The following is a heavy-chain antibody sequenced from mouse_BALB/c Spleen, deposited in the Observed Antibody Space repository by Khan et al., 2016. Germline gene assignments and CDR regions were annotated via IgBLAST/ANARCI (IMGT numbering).Heavy chain of an antibody. Sequence: QIQLVQSGPELKKPGETVKISCKASGYSFTNDGMNWVKQAPGKGLQWMGWRDNNTGEPTNAAECKGRFACSLETSAILGYWHINYLTHADTASYCRARWGYGYAWLAYWGPGALLTVSA. D-gene: IGHD2-2*01. CDR2: RDNNTGEP. CDR3: ARWGYGYAWLAY. CDR1: GYSFTNDG. V-gene: IGHV9-3*02. J-gene: IGHJ3*01.